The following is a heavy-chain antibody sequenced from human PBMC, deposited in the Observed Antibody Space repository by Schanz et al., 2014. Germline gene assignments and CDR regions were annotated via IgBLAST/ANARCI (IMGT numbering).Heavy chain of an antibody. CDR3: ARAFGGYDPAGALDY. V-gene: IGHV1-2*04. CDR2: INPNSGTT. D-gene: IGHD5-12*01. J-gene: IGHJ4*02. Sequence: QVQLVQSGAEVKKPGASVKVSCKASGYTFTSYSMHWVRQAPGQGLEWMGIINPNSGTTNYAQKFQGWVTMTRDTSISTAYMELSRLKSDDTAVYYCARAFGGYDPAGALDYWGQGTLVTVSS. CDR1: GYTFTSYS.